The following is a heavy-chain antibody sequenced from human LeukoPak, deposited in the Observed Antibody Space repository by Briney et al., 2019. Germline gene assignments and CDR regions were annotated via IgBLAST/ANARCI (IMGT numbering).Heavy chain of an antibody. V-gene: IGHV3-74*01. CDR3: ARPTMLRGGGLDP. Sequence: TGGSLRLSCAASGIIFSNYWMHWVRQAPGKGLVWVSRINRDGSSTSYADSVKGRCTISRDNSKNTLYLQLNSLRAEDTAVYYCARPTMLRGGGLDPWGQGTLVTVSP. J-gene: IGHJ5*02. CDR1: GIIFSNYW. CDR2: INRDGSST. D-gene: IGHD3-10*01.